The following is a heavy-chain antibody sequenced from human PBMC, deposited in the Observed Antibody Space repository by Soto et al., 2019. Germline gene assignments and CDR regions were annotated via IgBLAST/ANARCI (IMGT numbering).Heavy chain of an antibody. V-gene: IGHV3-21*01. J-gene: IGHJ3*02. CDR3: ARYRSYNSPQDAFDI. Sequence: EVQLVESGGGLVKPGGSLRLSCAASGFTFSSYSMNWVRQAPGKGLEWVSSISSSSSYIYYADSVKGRFTISRDNAKNSLYLQMSSLRAEDTAVYYCARYRSYNSPQDAFDIWGQGTMVTVSS. D-gene: IGHD1-20*01. CDR2: ISSSSSYI. CDR1: GFTFSSYS.